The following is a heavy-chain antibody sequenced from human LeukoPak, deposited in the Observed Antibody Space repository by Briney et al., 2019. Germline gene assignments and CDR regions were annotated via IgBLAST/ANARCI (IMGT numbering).Heavy chain of an antibody. V-gene: IGHV3-21*05. Sequence: GGSLRLSCAASGFTFSRYSMNWVRQAPGKGLEWISYISSSTYTNYADSVKGRFTISRDNAKNSMYLQMNSLRAEDTAVYYCARISGSYVFDYWGQGTLVTVSS. CDR3: ARISGSYVFDY. CDR1: GFTFSRYS. J-gene: IGHJ4*02. D-gene: IGHD1-26*01. CDR2: ISSSTYT.